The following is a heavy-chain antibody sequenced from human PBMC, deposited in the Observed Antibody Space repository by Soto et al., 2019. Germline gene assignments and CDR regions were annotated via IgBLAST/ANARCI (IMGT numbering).Heavy chain of an antibody. D-gene: IGHD1-1*01. CDR3: AMPILTTSHFNEFHY. CDR2: ISQDGSTV. J-gene: IGHJ1*01. Sequence: GGSLRLSCAVSGFTFSTYWMTWVRQAPEKRLEWVASISQDGSTVYNVDSVKGRFTISRDDATKSLYLQMNSLTAEDTAVYYCAMPILTTSHFNEFHYRGQGSLVTGSS. CDR1: GFTFSTYW. V-gene: IGHV3-7*01.